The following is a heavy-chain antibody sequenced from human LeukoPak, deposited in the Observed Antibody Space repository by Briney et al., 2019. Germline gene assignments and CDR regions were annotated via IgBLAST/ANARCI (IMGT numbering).Heavy chain of an antibody. CDR1: GGSINSYH. Sequence: PSETLSLTCTVSGGSINSYHWNWIRQPAGKGLEWIGRIYSSGSTNYNPSLKSRVTISVDTSKNQFSLKLSSVTAADTAVYYCARGYSGSPLRYYYYMDVWGKGTTVTVSS. J-gene: IGHJ6*03. D-gene: IGHD1-26*01. CDR3: ARGYSGSPLRYYYYMDV. CDR2: IYSSGST. V-gene: IGHV4-4*07.